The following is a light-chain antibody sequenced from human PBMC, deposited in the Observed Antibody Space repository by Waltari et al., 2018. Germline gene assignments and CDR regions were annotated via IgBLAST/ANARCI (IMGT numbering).Light chain of an antibody. V-gene: IGKV1-5*03. J-gene: IGKJ2*01. Sequence: DIQMTQSPSTLSASVGDSVTITCRASQSISNWLAWYQQKPGKAPKVLIYKSFTLQSGVPSRVSGSGSETEFSLTISSLQPDDFATYYCQQYNIWPYTFGQGTTLEI. CDR1: QSISNW. CDR2: KSF. CDR3: QQYNIWPYT.